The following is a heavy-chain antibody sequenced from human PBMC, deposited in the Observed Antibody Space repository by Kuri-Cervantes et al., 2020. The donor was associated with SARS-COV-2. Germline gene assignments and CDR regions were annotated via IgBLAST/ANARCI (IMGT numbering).Heavy chain of an antibody. V-gene: IGHV3-30*03. CDR1: GFTFSSYG. D-gene: IGHD2-21*01. Sequence: LSLTCAASGFTFSSYGMHWVRQAPGEGLEWVAITSYDGSTKYYADSVKGRFTISRDNSKNTLYLQMNNLRGEDTAVYFCARGRVGVQDFWGQGTLVTVSS. CDR3: ARGRVGVQDF. CDR2: TSYDGSTK. J-gene: IGHJ4*02.